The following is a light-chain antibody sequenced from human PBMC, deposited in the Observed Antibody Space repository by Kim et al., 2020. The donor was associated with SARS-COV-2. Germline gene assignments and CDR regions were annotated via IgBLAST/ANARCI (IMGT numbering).Light chain of an antibody. CDR2: DAS. V-gene: IGKV3-11*01. Sequence: LSPCERATLSCRASQSIKSYLAWYQQNPGQPPRLLIYDASNRAPGIPARFSGSGSGTDFTLTINYLEPEDFAVYYCQQRDNWPLTFGGGTKVDIK. CDR1: QSIKSY. J-gene: IGKJ4*01. CDR3: QQRDNWPLT.